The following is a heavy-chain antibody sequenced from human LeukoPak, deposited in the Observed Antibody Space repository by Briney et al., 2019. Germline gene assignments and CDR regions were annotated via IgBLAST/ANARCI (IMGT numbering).Heavy chain of an antibody. Sequence: GGSLRLSCAASGFTFSSYWMSWVRQAPGKGLEWVANIKQDGSEKYYVDSVKGRFTISRDNAKNSLYLQMNSLRAEDTAVYYCARGYYYDSKGAFDIWGQGTMVTVSS. CDR1: GFTFSSYW. CDR3: ARGYYYDSKGAFDI. CDR2: IKQDGSEK. D-gene: IGHD3-22*01. V-gene: IGHV3-7*04. J-gene: IGHJ3*02.